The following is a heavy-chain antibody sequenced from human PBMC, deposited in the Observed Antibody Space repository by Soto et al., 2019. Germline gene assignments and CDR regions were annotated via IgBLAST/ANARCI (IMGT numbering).Heavy chain of an antibody. CDR3: ARVLRYFDWFGCWFDP. V-gene: IGHV4-30-4*01. CDR1: GGSISSGDYY. D-gene: IGHD3-9*01. J-gene: IGHJ5*02. CDR2: IYYSGST. Sequence: QVQLQESGPGLVKPSQTLSLTCTVSGGSISSGDYYWSWIRQPPGKGLEWIGYIYYSGSTYYNPSLKSRVTISVDTSKNQFSLKLSSVTAADTAVYYCARVLRYFDWFGCWFDPWGQGTLVTVSS.